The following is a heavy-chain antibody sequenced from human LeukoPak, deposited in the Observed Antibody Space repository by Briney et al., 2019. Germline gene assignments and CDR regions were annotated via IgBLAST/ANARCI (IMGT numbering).Heavy chain of an antibody. D-gene: IGHD2-15*01. Sequence: SETLSLTCAVYGGSFSGYYWSWTRQPPGKGLEWIGEINHSGSTNYNPSLKSRVTISVDTSKNQFSLRLSSVTATDTAIYYCSRGPPPSGYFDYWGQGTLVTVSS. CDR3: SRGPPPSGYFDY. CDR1: GGSFSGYY. V-gene: IGHV4-34*01. J-gene: IGHJ4*02. CDR2: INHSGST.